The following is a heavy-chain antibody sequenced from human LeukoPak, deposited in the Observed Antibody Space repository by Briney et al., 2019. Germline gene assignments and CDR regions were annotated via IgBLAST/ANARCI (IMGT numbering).Heavy chain of an antibody. CDR3: ARGTVTMGY. CDR1: GGSISSGSYY. CDR2: IYTSGST. D-gene: IGHD4-17*01. J-gene: IGHJ4*02. Sequence: PSETLSLTCTVSGGSISSGSYYWSWIRQPAGKGLEWIGRIYTSGSTYYNPSLKSRVTISVDTSKNQFSLKLSSVTAADTAVYYRARGTVTMGYWGQGTLVTVSS. V-gene: IGHV4-61*02.